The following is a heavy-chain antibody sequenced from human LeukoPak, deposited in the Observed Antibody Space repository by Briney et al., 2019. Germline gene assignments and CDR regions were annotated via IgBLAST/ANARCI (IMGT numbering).Heavy chain of an antibody. CDR3: ARANFLYCSSSTCLFDY. CDR1: GYTFTDYF. D-gene: IGHD2-2*01. CDR2: INPNDGDT. V-gene: IGHV1-2*02. J-gene: IGHJ4*02. Sequence: ASVKVSCKASGYTFTDYFMHWVRQAPGQGFEWMGWINPNDGDTNYAQKFQGRVTMTRDTSISTAHMEVSRLRSDDTAVYYCARANFLYCSSSTCLFDYWGQGTLVTVSS.